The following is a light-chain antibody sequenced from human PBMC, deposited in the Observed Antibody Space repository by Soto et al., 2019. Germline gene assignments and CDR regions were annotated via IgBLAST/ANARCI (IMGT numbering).Light chain of an antibody. CDR3: LQHNSYPQT. CDR2: AAS. J-gene: IGKJ1*01. Sequence: DIQLTQSPSSLSASVGDRVTITSRASQGIRDALGWYQQKPGKAPKRLIYAASSLQSGVPSRFSGSGSVTEFTLTISSLQPEDFATYYCLQHNSYPQTFGQGTKVEIK. CDR1: QGIRDA. V-gene: IGKV1-17*01.